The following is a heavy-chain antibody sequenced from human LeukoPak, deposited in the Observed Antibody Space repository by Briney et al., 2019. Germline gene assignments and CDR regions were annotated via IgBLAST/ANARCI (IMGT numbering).Heavy chain of an antibody. CDR2: IYYSGST. CDR3: ARTPYSSSGHGMDV. CDR1: GGSISSYY. J-gene: IGHJ6*02. V-gene: IGHV4-59*01. Sequence: PSETLSLTCTVSGGSISSYYWSWIRQPPGKGLEWIGYIYYSGSTNYNPSLKSRVTISVDTSKNQFSLKLSSVTAADTAVYYCARTPYSSSGHGMDVWGQGTTVTVSS. D-gene: IGHD6-13*01.